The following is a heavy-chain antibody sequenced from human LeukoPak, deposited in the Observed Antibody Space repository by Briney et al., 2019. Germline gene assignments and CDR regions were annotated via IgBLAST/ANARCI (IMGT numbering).Heavy chain of an antibody. CDR1: GGSISSYY. CDR2: IYYSGST. Sequence: KPSETLSLTCTVSGGSISSYYWSWIRQPPGKGLEWIGYIYYSGSTNYNPSPKSRVTISVDTSKNQFSLKLSSVTAADTAVYYCARLYYDSSGYYHSFDYWGQGTLVTVSS. J-gene: IGHJ4*02. CDR3: ARLYYDSSGYYHSFDY. V-gene: IGHV4-59*01. D-gene: IGHD3-22*01.